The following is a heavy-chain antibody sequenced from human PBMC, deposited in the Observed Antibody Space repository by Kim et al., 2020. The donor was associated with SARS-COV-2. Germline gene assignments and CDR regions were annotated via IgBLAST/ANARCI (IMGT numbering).Heavy chain of an antibody. CDR1: GYSFTPFW. D-gene: IGHD2-2*01. CDR3: ARRDQYCSSTSCYPGAFDI. V-gene: IGHV5-51*01. Sequence: GESLKISCKGSGYSFTPFWIGWVRQMPGKGLEWMGIIYPGDSDTRYSPSFQGQVTISADKSISTAYLQWSSLKASDTAMYYCARRDQYCSSTSCYPGAFDIWGQGTMVTVSS. CDR2: IYPGDSDT. J-gene: IGHJ3*02.